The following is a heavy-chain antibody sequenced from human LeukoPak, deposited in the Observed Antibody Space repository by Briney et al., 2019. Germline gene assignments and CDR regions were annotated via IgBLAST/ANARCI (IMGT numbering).Heavy chain of an antibody. CDR3: ARSQWLVQQFDY. V-gene: IGHV1-18*01. J-gene: IGHJ4*02. CDR2: ISAYNGNT. D-gene: IGHD6-19*01. Sequence: ASVKVSCKASGYTFTSYGISWVRQAPGQGLEWMGWISAYNGNTNYAQKLQGRVTMTTDTSTSTAYMELRSLRSDDTAVYCCARSQWLVQQFDYWGQGTLVTVSS. CDR1: GYTFTSYG.